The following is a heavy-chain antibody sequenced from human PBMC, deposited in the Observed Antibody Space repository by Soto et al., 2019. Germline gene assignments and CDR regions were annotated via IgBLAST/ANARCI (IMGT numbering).Heavy chain of an antibody. CDR3: AREKNGFDY. Sequence: QVQLVQSGAEVKKPGASVKVSCKASGYTFTIYDINWVRQATGQGLEWMGWMNPSSGNTGHAPKFQGRVTMTRNTTASTAYRELSSLRSEDTAVYYCAREKNGFDYWGQGTLVSVSS. D-gene: IGHD2-8*01. CDR1: GYTFTIYD. CDR2: MNPSSGNT. V-gene: IGHV1-8*01. J-gene: IGHJ4*02.